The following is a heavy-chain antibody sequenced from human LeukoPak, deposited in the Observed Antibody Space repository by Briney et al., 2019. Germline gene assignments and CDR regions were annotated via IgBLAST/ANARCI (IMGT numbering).Heavy chain of an antibody. CDR1: GSSISSTNYY. Sequence: SETLSLTCTVSGSSISSTNYYWAWIRQPPGKGLEWIGEIYHSGSTNYNPSLKSRVTISVDKSKNQFSLKLSSVTAADTAVYYCARNYGDYLEYWGQGTLVTVSS. V-gene: IGHV4-39*07. J-gene: IGHJ4*02. CDR2: IYHSGST. CDR3: ARNYGDYLEY. D-gene: IGHD4-17*01.